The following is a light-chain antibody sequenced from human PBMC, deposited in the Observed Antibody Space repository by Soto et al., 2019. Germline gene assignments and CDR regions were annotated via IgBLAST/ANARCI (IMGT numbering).Light chain of an antibody. J-gene: IGKJ1*01. CDR2: AAS. CDR1: QGISSY. V-gene: IGKV1-39*01. CDR3: QQSYSTPRT. Sequence: IQLTHSPSSLSASVVDRFTITFLASQGISSYLAWYQQKPGKAPKLLIYAASTLQSGVPSRFSGSGSGTDFTLTISSLQPEDFATYYCQQSYSTPRTFGQGTKVDIK.